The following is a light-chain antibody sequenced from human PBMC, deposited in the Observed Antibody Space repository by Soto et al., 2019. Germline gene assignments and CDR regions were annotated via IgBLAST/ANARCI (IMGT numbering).Light chain of an antibody. Sequence: SCTGTSSDVGSYNLVSWYQQHPGKAPKLMIYEGSKRPSGVSNRFSGSKSGNTASLTISGLQAEDEADYYCCSYAGSSSYVFGTGTKVTVL. V-gene: IGLV2-23*01. J-gene: IGLJ1*01. CDR2: EGS. CDR1: SSDVGSYNL. CDR3: CSYAGSSSYV.